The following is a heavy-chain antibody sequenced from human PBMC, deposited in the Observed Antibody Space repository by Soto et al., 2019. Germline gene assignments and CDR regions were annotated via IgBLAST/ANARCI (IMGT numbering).Heavy chain of an antibody. V-gene: IGHV4-39*01. CDR3: XXXXXNXLNWFDP. CDR2: MHFMGTT. J-gene: IGHJ5*02. Sequence: QLQLQESGPGLVKPSETLSLTCSVSGGSVYRNPYFWGWNRQSPGKGLEWIASMHFMGTTHYNPSLKSRVTISVXXXKXXXXXXXXXXXXXXXXXXXXXXXXXNXLNWFDPWGQGTLVTVSS. CDR1: GGSVYRNPYF.